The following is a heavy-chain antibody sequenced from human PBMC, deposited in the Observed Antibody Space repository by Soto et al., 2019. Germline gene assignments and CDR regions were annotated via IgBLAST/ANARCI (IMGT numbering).Heavy chain of an antibody. V-gene: IGHV3-30*18. Sequence: QVQLVESGGGVVQPGRSLRLSCAASGFTFSSYGMHWVRQAPGKGLEWVAVISYDGSNKYYADSVKGRFTISRDNSKNTLYLQMNSLRAEDTAVYYCAKDDASRSLPRTYWGQGTLVTVSS. D-gene: IGHD6-6*01. CDR3: AKDDASRSLPRTY. CDR2: ISYDGSNK. J-gene: IGHJ4*02. CDR1: GFTFSSYG.